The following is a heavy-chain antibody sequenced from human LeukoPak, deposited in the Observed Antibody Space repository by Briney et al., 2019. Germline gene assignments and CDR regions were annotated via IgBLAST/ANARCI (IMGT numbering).Heavy chain of an antibody. CDR3: ARDRLMTTVTTGWFDP. CDR1: GFTFSSYS. J-gene: IGHJ5*02. Sequence: GGSLRLSCAASGFTFSSYSMNWVRQAPGKGLEWVSSISSSSYIYYADSVKGRFTISRDNAKNSLYLQMNSLRAEDTAVYYCARDRLMTTVTTGWFDPWGQGTLVTVSS. CDR2: ISSSSYI. V-gene: IGHV3-21*01. D-gene: IGHD4-17*01.